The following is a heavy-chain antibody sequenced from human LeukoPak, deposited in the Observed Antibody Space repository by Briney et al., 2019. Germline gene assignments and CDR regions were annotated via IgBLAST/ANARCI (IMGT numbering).Heavy chain of an antibody. CDR1: GGSISSSNW. CDR3: ARWYYDFWSGHENNWFDP. CDR2: IYHSGST. J-gene: IGHJ5*02. Sequence: KPSETLSLTCAVSGGSISSSNWWSWVRQPPGKGLEWIGEIYHSGSTNYNPSLKSRVTISIDTSKNQFSLKLSSVTAADTAVYYCARWYYDFWSGHENNWFDPWGQGTLVTVSS. D-gene: IGHD3-3*01. V-gene: IGHV4-4*02.